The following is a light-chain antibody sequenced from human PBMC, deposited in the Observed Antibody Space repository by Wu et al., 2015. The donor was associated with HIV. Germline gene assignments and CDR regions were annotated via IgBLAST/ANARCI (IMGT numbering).Light chain of an antibody. CDR2: KAS. Sequence: DIQMTQSPSLLSASVGDRVTITCRASQSISTSLAWYQQKPGKAPKLLIYKASSLESGVPSRFSGSGSGTEFTLTISSLQPDDFATYYCQQYNYFWTFGQGIKVDIK. CDR1: QSISTS. V-gene: IGKV1-5*03. J-gene: IGKJ1*01. CDR3: QQYNYFWT.